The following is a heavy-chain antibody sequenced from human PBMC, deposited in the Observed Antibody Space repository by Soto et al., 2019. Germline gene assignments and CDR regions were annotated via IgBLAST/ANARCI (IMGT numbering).Heavy chain of an antibody. CDR3: ARDSITMVRGVIIGYYGMDV. D-gene: IGHD3-10*01. CDR2: MNDRGST. V-gene: IGHV4-59*01. J-gene: IGHJ6*02. Sequence: PSETLSLTCTVSGGSIRSYYWSWIRQPPGKGLEWIGYMNDRGSTNYKPSLKSRVTISVDTSKNQFSLKLSSVTAADTAVYYCARDSITMVRGVIIGYYGMDVWGQGTRVTVSS. CDR1: GGSIRSYY.